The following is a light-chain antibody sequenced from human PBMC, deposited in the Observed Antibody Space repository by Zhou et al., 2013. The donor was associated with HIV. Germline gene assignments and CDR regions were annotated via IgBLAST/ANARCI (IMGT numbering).Light chain of an antibody. CDR3: QQYNDWWT. Sequence: EIVLTQSPGTLSLSPGERATLSCRTSQNVNINLAWYQHKPGQAPRLLLYGASTRATDIPARFSGRGSGTEFTLTISSLQSEDSAVYYCQQYNDWWTFGQGTRVEI. V-gene: IGKV3-15*01. CDR2: GAS. J-gene: IGKJ1*01. CDR1: QNVNIN.